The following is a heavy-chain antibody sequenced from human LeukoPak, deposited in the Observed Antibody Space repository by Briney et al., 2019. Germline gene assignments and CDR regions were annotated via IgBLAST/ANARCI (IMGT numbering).Heavy chain of an antibody. Sequence: PGGSLRLSCAASGFTFSSYGMSWVRQAPGKGPQWVSAITGSGGTTYYADSVKGRFTISRDNSKNTLYLQMNSLRAEDTAVYYCANLPGYSSSWYPFDYWGQGTLVTVSS. D-gene: IGHD6-13*01. J-gene: IGHJ4*02. CDR3: ANLPGYSSSWYPFDY. CDR1: GFTFSSYG. CDR2: ITGSGGTT. V-gene: IGHV3-23*01.